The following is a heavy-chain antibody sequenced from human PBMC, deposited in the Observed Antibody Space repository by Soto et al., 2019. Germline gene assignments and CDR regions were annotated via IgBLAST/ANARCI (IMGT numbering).Heavy chain of an antibody. CDR3: AKGSQMCIPYY. D-gene: IGHD2-2*02. CDR2: ISTGNGNT. V-gene: IGHV1-3*04. J-gene: IGHJ4*01. Sequence: ASVQVSCKASGYPFTAYAMHWVRQAPGQRLEWMGWISTGNGNTKYSQKFQGRVTITRDTSATTAYMELSSLRSEDTAGYYCAKGSQMCIPYYCGQGTSVTVSS. CDR1: GYPFTAYA.